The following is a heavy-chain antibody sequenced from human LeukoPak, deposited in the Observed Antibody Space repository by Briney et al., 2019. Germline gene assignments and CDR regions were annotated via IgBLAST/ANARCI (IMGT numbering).Heavy chain of an antibody. V-gene: IGHV3-7*01. D-gene: IGHD3-3*01. Sequence: GGSLRLSCAASGFSFSSYWMTWVRQAPGKGLEWVANIRDDGTEKFYVDSVKGRFTISRDNAKNSLYLQVNSLRAEDTAVYYCARLNYDFWSGVWEAYYMGVWGKGTTVIVSS. J-gene: IGHJ6*03. CDR1: GFSFSSYW. CDR3: ARLNYDFWSGVWEAYYMGV. CDR2: IRDDGTEK.